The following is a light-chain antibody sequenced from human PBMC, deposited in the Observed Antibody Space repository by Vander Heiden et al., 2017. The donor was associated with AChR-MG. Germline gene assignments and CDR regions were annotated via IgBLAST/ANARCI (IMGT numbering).Light chain of an antibody. J-gene: IGLJ1*01. Sequence: QSVLTQPPSVSGAPGQRVPLSCTGSSSNSGAGYDVHWYQQLPGTAPKLLIYGNSNRPSGVPDRFSGSKSGTSASLAITGLQAEDEADYYCQSYDSSLSGSKVFGTGTKVTVL. CDR1: SSNSGAGYD. CDR2: GNS. V-gene: IGLV1-40*01. CDR3: QSYDSSLSGSKV.